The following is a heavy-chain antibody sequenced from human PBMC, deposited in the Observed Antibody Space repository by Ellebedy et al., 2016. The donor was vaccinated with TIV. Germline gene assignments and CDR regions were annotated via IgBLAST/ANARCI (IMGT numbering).Heavy chain of an antibody. J-gene: IGHJ1*01. CDR2: INPNSGGT. Sequence: ASVKVSCXASGYTFTGYYIHWVRQAPGQGLEWMGWINPNSGGTSYAQKFQGRVTLTRDTSISTAYMELSRLRSDDTAVYYCARGYCSTTSCPNAEYFQHWGQGTLVTVSS. D-gene: IGHD2-2*01. CDR3: ARGYCSTTSCPNAEYFQH. V-gene: IGHV1-2*02. CDR1: GYTFTGYY.